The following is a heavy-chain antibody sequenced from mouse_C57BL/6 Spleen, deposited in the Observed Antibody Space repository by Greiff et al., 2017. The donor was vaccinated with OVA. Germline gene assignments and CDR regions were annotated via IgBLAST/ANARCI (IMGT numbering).Heavy chain of an antibody. CDR2: IDPNSGGT. CDR3: ARQDYGSSYGWFAY. CDR1: GYTFTSSW. V-gene: IGHV1-72*01. D-gene: IGHD1-1*01. Sequence: QVQLQQPGAELVKPGASVKLSCKASGYTFTSSWMHWVKQRPGRGLEWIGRIDPNSGGTKYNEKFKSKATLTVDNPSSTAYMQLSSLASEDSAVYDCARQDYGSSYGWFAYWGQGTLVTVSA. J-gene: IGHJ3*01.